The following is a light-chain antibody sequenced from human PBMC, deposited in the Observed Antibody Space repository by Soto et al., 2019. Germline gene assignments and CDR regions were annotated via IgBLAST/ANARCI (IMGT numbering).Light chain of an antibody. CDR2: GAS. CDR3: QQYNNWPPWT. V-gene: IGKV3-15*01. Sequence: EIVMTQSPATLSLSPGERATLSCRASQSVSSNLSWYQQKPGQAPRLLIYGASTRATGIPARFSGSGSGTEFSLTISSLQYADFAVYYCQQYNNWPPWTFGQGTKVEIK. J-gene: IGKJ1*01. CDR1: QSVSSN.